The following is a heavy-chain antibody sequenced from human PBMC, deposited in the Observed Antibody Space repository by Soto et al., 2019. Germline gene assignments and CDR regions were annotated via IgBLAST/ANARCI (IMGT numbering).Heavy chain of an antibody. V-gene: IGHV1-18*01. CDR2: ISAHNGNT. D-gene: IGHD3-10*01. Sequence: QVHLVQSGAEVKKPGASVKVSCQGSGYAFTTYDITWVRQAPGQGLEWMGWISAHNGNTNYAQKLQGRGTVTRDTSTSTAYMELRSLRYDDPAVYYCARGRYGEYWGQGALVTVSS. CDR1: GYAFTTYD. J-gene: IGHJ4*02. CDR3: ARGRYGEY.